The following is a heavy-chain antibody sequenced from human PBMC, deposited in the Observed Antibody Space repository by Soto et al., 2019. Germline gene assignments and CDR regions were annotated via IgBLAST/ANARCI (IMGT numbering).Heavy chain of an antibody. Sequence: VQLVESGGGLVTPGGSLRLSCAASGFTFSDYYMGWVRQAPGKGLEWVSTMSGSGAEKYYADSVKGRFTISRDNSKNTLYLQMNSLRAEDTAVYYCAKDPFEPWGGAYFDYWGQGTSVTVSS. CDR2: MSGSGAEK. J-gene: IGHJ4*02. V-gene: IGHV3-23*04. D-gene: IGHD2-21*01. CDR3: AKDPFEPWGGAYFDY. CDR1: GFTFSDYY.